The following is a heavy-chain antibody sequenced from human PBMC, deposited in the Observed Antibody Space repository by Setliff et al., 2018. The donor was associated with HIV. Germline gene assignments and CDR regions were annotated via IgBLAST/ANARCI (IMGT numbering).Heavy chain of an antibody. CDR3: ARARRAGSGPKYFQH. CDR2: INHSGST. V-gene: IGHV4-34*01. Sequence: SETLSLTCAVYGGSFNGYYWSWIRQPPGKGLEWVGEINHSGSTNYNPSLKSRVTMSVDKSKNQFSLRLSSVTAADTAVYYCARARRAGSGPKYFQHWGQGTLVTVSS. CDR1: GGSFNGYY. J-gene: IGHJ1*01. D-gene: IGHD2-15*01.